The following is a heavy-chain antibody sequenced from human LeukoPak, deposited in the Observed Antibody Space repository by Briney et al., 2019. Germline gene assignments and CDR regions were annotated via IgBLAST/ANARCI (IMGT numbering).Heavy chain of an antibody. D-gene: IGHD3-3*01. Sequence: GGSLRLSCAASGFTLSDYYMSWIRQAPGRGLEWLSYISPSGSTIYYADSVKGRFTISRDNAKNSLYLQMNSLRAEDTAVYYCAREPEDFWSGYYIDYWAREPWSPSPQ. CDR2: ISPSGSTI. J-gene: IGHJ4*02. CDR1: GFTLSDYY. CDR3: AREPEDFWSGYYIDY. V-gene: IGHV3-11*04.